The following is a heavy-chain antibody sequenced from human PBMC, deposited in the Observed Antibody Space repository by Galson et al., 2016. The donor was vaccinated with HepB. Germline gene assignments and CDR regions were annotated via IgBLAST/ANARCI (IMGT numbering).Heavy chain of an antibody. V-gene: IGHV1-18*01. J-gene: IGHJ3*02. D-gene: IGHD3-22*01. CDR1: GYTFTSYG. Sequence: SVKVSCKASGYTFTSYGISWVRQAPGQGLEWMGWISVYNGNTNYAQKLQGRVTMTTDTSTSTAYMELRSLRSDDTAVYYCARVNYDEDAFDIWGQGTMVTVSS. CDR3: ARVNYDEDAFDI. CDR2: ISVYNGNT.